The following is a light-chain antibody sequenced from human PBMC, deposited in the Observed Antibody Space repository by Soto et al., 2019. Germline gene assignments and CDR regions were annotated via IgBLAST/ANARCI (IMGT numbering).Light chain of an antibody. CDR3: QKYGSYPWA. CDR1: QTISSW. J-gene: IGKJ1*01. Sequence: DIQMTQSPSTLSGSVGDRVTITCRASQTISSWLAWYQQKPGKAPKLLIYKASTLKSGVPSRFSGSGSGTEFTLTISSLQPDDFATYYCQKYGSYPWAFGQGTKVDIK. V-gene: IGKV1-5*03. CDR2: KAS.